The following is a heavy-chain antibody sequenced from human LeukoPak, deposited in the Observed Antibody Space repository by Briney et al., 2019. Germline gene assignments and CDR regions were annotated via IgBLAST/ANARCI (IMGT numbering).Heavy chain of an antibody. CDR2: ISDSGART. J-gene: IGHJ4*02. CDR1: GFTFSTYA. CDR3: ARASKTGFFDY. V-gene: IGHV3-23*01. Sequence: PGGSLRLSCAASGFTFSTYAMTWVRQAPGRGLEWISGISDSGARTSYTGSVEGRFTISRDNSENTLYLQMSSLRAEDTAVYYCARASKTGFFDYWGQGTLVTVSS. D-gene: IGHD1-14*01.